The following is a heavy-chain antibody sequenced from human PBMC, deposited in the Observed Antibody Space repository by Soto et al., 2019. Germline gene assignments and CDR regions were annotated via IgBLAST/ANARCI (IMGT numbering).Heavy chain of an antibody. CDR2: ISAYNGNS. CDR3: ARAGQYYDASGYAN. J-gene: IGHJ4*02. D-gene: IGHD3-22*01. Sequence: QVKLVQSGAEVKKPGASIKVSSKASGSSFATSGMTWVRQAPGQGLEWVGWISAYNGNSNYDQNLQDRVTMTTDTSTTTAYLELRNLRSDDLAVYYCARAGQYYDASGYANWGQGTLVTVSS. V-gene: IGHV1-18*03. CDR1: GSSFATSG.